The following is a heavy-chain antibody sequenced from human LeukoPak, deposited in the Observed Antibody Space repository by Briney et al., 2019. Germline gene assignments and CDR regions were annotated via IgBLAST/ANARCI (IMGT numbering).Heavy chain of an antibody. D-gene: IGHD4-17*01. CDR1: GYTFTGSY. CDR2: INPNSGGT. J-gene: IGHJ6*03. V-gene: IGHV1-2*02. Sequence: ASVKVSCKASGYTFTGSYMHWVRQAPGQGLEWMGWINPNSGGTNYEQKFQGRFTMTRDTSISTAYMELSRLRSNDTAVYYCARDMTAGTTTHYMDVWGKGTTVTVSS. CDR3: ARDMTAGTTTHYMDV.